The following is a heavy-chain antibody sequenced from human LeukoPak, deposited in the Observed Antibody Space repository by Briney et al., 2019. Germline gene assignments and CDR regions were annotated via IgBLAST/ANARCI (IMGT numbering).Heavy chain of an antibody. D-gene: IGHD3-10*01. CDR3: ARAPSPMVPYYFDY. Sequence: GGSLRLSCAASGFTFSDYYMSWIRQAPGKGLEWVSYISSSSSYTNYADSVKGRFTISRDNAKNSLYLQMNSLRAEDTAVYYCARAPSPMVPYYFDYWGQRTLVTVSS. J-gene: IGHJ4*02. CDR2: ISSSSSYT. V-gene: IGHV3-11*06. CDR1: GFTFSDYY.